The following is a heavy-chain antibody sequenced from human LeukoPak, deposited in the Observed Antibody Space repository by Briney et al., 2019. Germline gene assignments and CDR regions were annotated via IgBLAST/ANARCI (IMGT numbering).Heavy chain of an antibody. CDR1: GYSISSGYY. CDR3: ARAMGIAAAGTAQIWDY. Sequence: SETLSLTCTVSGYSISSGYYWGWIRQPPGKGLEWIGSIYHSGSTYYNPYLKSRVTISVDTSKNQFSLKLSSVTAADTAVYYCARAMGIAAAGTAQIWDYWGQGTLVTVSS. D-gene: IGHD6-13*01. CDR2: IYHSGST. J-gene: IGHJ4*02. V-gene: IGHV4-38-2*02.